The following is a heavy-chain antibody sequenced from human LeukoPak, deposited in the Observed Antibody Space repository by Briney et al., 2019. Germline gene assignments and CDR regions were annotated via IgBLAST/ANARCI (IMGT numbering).Heavy chain of an antibody. D-gene: IGHD3-10*01. CDR3: ARDWVRGVIRTLPLFDY. CDR1: GFTFSSYS. J-gene: IGHJ4*02. V-gene: IGHV3-21*01. Sequence: GGSLRLSCAASGFTFSSYSMNWVRQAPGKGLEWVSSISSSSSYIYYADSVKGRFTISRDNAKNSLYLQMNSLRAEDTAVYYCARDWVRGVIRTLPLFDYWGQGTLVTVSS. CDR2: ISSSSSYI.